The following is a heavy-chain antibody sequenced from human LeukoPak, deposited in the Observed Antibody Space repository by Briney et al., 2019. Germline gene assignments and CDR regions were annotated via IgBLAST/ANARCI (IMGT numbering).Heavy chain of an antibody. J-gene: IGHJ3*02. CDR3: ARHNRDSSGYHGAFDI. CDR1: GYSFTSYW. V-gene: IGHV5-51*01. D-gene: IGHD3-22*01. Sequence: GESLKISCKGSGYSFTSYWIGWVRQLPGKGLEWMGIIYPGDSDTRYSPSFQGQVTISADKSISTAYLQWSSLKASDTAMYYCARHNRDSSGYHGAFDIWGQGTMVTVSS. CDR2: IYPGDSDT.